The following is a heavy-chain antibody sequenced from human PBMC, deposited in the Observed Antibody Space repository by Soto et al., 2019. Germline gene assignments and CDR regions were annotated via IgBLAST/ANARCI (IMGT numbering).Heavy chain of an antibody. CDR2: VISASGSV. CDR1: GRIFRSFP. J-gene: IGHJ1*01. V-gene: IGHV1-69*06. CDR3: ARVGSRDAYNYVLDQ. Sequence: QVQVVQSGAEVKKPGSSVKISCKASGRIFRSFPTSWVRQVPGQGLEWMGGVISASGSVTYAPKFQGRVTMTAVNSAGIGYMELTSLTSEDTAIYYCARVGSRDAYNYVLDQWGPGTMVTVSS. D-gene: IGHD5-18*01.